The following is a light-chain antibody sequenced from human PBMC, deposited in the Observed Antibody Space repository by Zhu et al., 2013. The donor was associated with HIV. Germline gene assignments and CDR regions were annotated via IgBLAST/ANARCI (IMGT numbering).Light chain of an antibody. CDR1: QSVLYNSNNKNY. V-gene: IGKV4-1*01. CDR2: WAS. Sequence: DIVMTQSPDSLAVSLGERATINCKSSQSVLYNSNNKNYLTWYQQKPGQPPKLLIYWASTRESGVPDRFSGGGSGTEFTLTINSLQSEDSAVYYCQQRTNWPTFGP. J-gene: IGKJ3*01. CDR3: QQRTNWPT.